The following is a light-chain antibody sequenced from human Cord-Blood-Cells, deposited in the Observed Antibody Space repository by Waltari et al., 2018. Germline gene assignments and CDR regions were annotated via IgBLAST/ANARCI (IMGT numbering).Light chain of an antibody. Sequence: QSALTQPASVSGSPGQSITISCTGTSSYVGGYNYVSWYQQHPGKAPKLMIYDVSNRPSGVSTRFSGAKSGNTASLTISGLHAEDEADYYCSSYTSSSTYVCGTGTKVTVL. CDR2: DVS. CDR3: SSYTSSSTYV. CDR1: SSYVGGYNY. V-gene: IGLV2-14*01. J-gene: IGLJ1*01.